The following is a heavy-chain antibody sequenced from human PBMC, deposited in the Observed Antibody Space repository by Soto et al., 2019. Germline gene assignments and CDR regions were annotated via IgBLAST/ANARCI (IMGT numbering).Heavy chain of an antibody. D-gene: IGHD2-15*01. CDR2: MNPNSGNA. V-gene: IGHV1-8*01. CDR1: GYSFISTD. Sequence: QVQLVQSGAEVKKPGASVRVSCRASGYSFISTDINWVRQAPGQGLEWMGWMNPNSGNAGYAQTFQGRVTLTRNTSISTSYTELTGLTSEDTAVYYCARAQHALRILYLEGMDVWGQGTTVTVSS. J-gene: IGHJ6*02. CDR3: ARAQHALRILYLEGMDV.